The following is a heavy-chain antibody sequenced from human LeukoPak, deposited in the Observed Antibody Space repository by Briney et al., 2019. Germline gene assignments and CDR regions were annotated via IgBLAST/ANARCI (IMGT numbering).Heavy chain of an antibody. CDR1: GYSISSGYY. V-gene: IGHV4-38-2*02. D-gene: IGHD3-3*01. J-gene: IGHJ4*02. CDR2: IYHSGST. Sequence: KPSETLSLTCTVSGYSISSGYYWGWIRQPPGKGLEWIGSIYHSGSTYYNPSLKSRVTISVGTSKNQFSLKLSSVTAADTAVYYCARVGTTTTYYDFWSGYSNFDYWGQGTLVTVSS. CDR3: ARVGTTTTYYDFWSGYSNFDY.